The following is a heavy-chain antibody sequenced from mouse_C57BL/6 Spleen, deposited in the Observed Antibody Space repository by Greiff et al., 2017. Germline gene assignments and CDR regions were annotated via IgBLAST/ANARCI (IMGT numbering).Heavy chain of an antibody. Sequence: QVQLQQPGAELVRPGSSVKLSCKASGYTFTSYWMHWVKQRPIQGLEWIGNIDPSDSETHYNQKFKDKATLTVDKSSSTAYMQLSSLTSEDSAVXYCARGGNSRDYYAMDYWGQGTSVTVSS. CDR2: IDPSDSET. CDR1: GYTFTSYW. V-gene: IGHV1-52*01. J-gene: IGHJ4*01. D-gene: IGHD2-1*01. CDR3: ARGGNSRDYYAMDY.